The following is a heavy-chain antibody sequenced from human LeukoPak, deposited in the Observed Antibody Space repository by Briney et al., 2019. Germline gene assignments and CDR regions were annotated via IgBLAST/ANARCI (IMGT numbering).Heavy chain of an antibody. V-gene: IGHV3-53*01. CDR1: GVSVSDNY. CDR2: IYRGGGT. Sequence: SGRALRLSCAASGVSVSDNYISWVRQAPGKGLEWVSVIYRGGGTHYADSVKGRFTISRDNSKNTMYLQMDNLRAEDTAVYYCAWPSSSSGYSFEYWGQGILVTVSS. D-gene: IGHD3-22*01. J-gene: IGHJ4*02. CDR3: AWPSSSSGYSFEY.